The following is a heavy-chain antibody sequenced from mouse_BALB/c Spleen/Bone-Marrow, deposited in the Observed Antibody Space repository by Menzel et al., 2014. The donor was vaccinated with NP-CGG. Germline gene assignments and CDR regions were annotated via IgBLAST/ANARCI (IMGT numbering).Heavy chain of an antibody. CDR3: TRHRDYAMDY. V-gene: IGHV1-15*01. J-gene: IGHJ4*01. CDR1: GYTFTDYE. Sequence: QVQLQQSGAELVRPGASVTLSCKASGYTFTDYEMHWVKQTPVHGLEWIGAIDPETGGTAYNQKFKGKATLTADKSSSTAYMELRSLTSEDSAVYYCTRHRDYAMDYWGQGTSVTVSS. CDR2: IDPETGGT.